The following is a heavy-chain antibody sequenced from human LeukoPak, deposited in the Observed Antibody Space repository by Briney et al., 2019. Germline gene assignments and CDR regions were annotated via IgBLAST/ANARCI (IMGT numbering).Heavy chain of an antibody. Sequence: GGSLRLSCVASGCNFGNFAVTWVRQAPGKGLEWVSGMIGSGDTYYADSVKGRFTMSRDNSRTTLYLQMNSLRFGDTAIYYCAKDMHYNDGRWEFDPWGQGTLVTVSS. CDR3: AKDMHYNDGRWEFDP. CDR2: MIGSGDT. CDR1: GCNFGNFA. J-gene: IGHJ5*02. D-gene: IGHD5-24*01. V-gene: IGHV3-23*01.